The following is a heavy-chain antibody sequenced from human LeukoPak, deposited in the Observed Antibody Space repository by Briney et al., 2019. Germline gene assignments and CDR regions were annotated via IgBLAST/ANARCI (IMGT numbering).Heavy chain of an antibody. J-gene: IGHJ6*03. CDR2: ISSISATI. CDR3: AREGYAISGYHFVYQFYYMDV. Sequence: GGSLRLSCAASGFTFSSFGMNWVRQAPGKGLEWVSYISSISATIYYASSVKGRFTISRDNAENSLYLQMNDLRAEDTAVYYCAREGYAISGYHFVYQFYYMDVWGKGTTVTVSS. V-gene: IGHV3-48*04. D-gene: IGHD3-22*01. CDR1: GFTFSSFG.